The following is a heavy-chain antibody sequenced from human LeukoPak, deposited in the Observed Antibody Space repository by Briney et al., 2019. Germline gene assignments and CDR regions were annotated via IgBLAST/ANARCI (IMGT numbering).Heavy chain of an antibody. Sequence: SETLSLTCTVSGGSISSYYWSWIRQPAGKGLEWIGRIYTSGSINYNPSLKSRVTMSVDTSKSQFSLKLSSVTAADTAVYYCARMIRVVGATGPYYFDYWGQGTLVTVSS. D-gene: IGHD1-26*01. CDR3: ARMIRVVGATGPYYFDY. CDR2: IYTSGSI. V-gene: IGHV4-4*07. J-gene: IGHJ4*02. CDR1: GGSISSYY.